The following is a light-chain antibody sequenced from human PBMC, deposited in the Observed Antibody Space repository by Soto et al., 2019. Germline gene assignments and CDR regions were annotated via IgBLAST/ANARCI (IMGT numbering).Light chain of an antibody. J-gene: IGKJ1*01. V-gene: IGKV1-5*03. CDR2: KAS. Sequence: DIQMTQSPSTLSASIGDRVTITCRASQSIDTSLAWYQQKPWKAPKLLIYKASSLQSGVPSRFSGSGSGTEFTLTISSLQPDDFATYSCQHYNAYSRTFGQGTKVEVK. CDR3: QHYNAYSRT. CDR1: QSIDTS.